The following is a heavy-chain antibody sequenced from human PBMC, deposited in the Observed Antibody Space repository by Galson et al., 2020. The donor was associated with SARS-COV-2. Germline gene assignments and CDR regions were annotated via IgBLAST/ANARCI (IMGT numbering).Heavy chain of an antibody. CDR2: IRSKAYGGTT. V-gene: IGHV3-49*03. D-gene: IGHD3-3*01. CDR3: TRDDFWSGYYTDY. Sequence: GGSLRLSCTASGFTFGDYAMSWFRQAPGKGLEWVGFIRSKAYGGTTEYAASVKGRFTISRYDSKSIAYLQMNSLKTEDTAVYYCTRDDFWSGYYTDYWGQGTLVTVSS. CDR1: GFTFGDYA. J-gene: IGHJ4*02.